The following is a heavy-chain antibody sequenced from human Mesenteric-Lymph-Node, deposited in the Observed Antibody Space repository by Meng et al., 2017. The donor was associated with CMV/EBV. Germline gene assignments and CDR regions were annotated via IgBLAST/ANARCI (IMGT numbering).Heavy chain of an antibody. CDR1: GGSVGTSGYY. D-gene: IGHD5-12*01. CDR2: LYFSGST. J-gene: IGHJ4*02. Sequence: SGGSVGTSGYYWGWIRQPPGKGLEWIGSLYFSGSTHYNPSLKSRVAMSVDTSKNQFSLKLSSVTAADTAVYYCARHYPTIVAMIFGYWGQGTLVTVSS. CDR3: ARHYPTIVAMIFGY. V-gene: IGHV4-39*01.